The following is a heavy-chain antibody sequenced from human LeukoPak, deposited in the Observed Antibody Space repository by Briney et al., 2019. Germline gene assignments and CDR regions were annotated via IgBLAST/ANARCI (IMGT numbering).Heavy chain of an antibody. CDR1: GFTFSDYS. CDR2: LSSTSTYI. J-gene: IGHJ4*02. D-gene: IGHD5-12*01. V-gene: IGHV3-21*06. CDR3: ARVRRRSSAYDYSDY. Sequence: PGGSLRLSCAASGFTFSDYSMNWVRQAPGKGLEWVSALSSTSTYIYYADSVKGRFTISRDNAKNSLYLQMNGLRAEDTAVYYCARVRRRSSAYDYSDYGGQGTLVTVS.